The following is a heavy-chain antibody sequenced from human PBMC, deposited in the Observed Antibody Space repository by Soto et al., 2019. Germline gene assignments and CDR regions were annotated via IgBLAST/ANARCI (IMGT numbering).Heavy chain of an antibody. CDR3: VREDGKVGTNSAFDY. D-gene: IGHD1-26*01. CDR1: GFTFSTYT. V-gene: IGHV3-21*01. J-gene: IGHJ4*02. CDR2: INGRGNYI. Sequence: GGSLRLSCASSGFTFSTYTMNWVRQAPGKGLEWVSSINGRGNYIYYAESVKGQFTISRDNAKNSLYLQMDRLRAEDTALYYCVREDGKVGTNSAFDYWGLGALVTAPQ.